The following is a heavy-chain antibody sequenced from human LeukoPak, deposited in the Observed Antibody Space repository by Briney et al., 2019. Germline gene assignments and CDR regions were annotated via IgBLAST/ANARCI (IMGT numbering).Heavy chain of an antibody. CDR2: IYYSGST. CDR3: ARDLFLTMVRGVYAFDI. V-gene: IGHV4-59*12. D-gene: IGHD3-10*01. J-gene: IGHJ3*02. Sequence: TSSETLSLTCTVSGGSISSYYWSWIRQPPGKGLEWIGYIYYSGSTNYNPSLKSRVTMSADTSKNQFSLKLSSVTAADTAVYYCARDLFLTMVRGVYAFDIWGQGTMVTVSS. CDR1: GGSISSYY.